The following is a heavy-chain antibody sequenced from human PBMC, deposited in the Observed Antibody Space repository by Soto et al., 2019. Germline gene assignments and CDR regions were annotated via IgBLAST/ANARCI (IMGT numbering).Heavy chain of an antibody. D-gene: IGHD4-17*01. CDR1: GFTFSSYG. V-gene: IGHV3-30*18. Sequence: HWGSLRISCAACGFTFSSYGMHWVRQAPGKGLEWVAVISYDGSNKYYADSVKGRFTISRDNSKNTLYLQMNSLRAEDTAVYYCAKAGSTTVTSIDYYYGMDVWGQGTTVTVSS. CDR2: ISYDGSNK. CDR3: AKAGSTTVTSIDYYYGMDV. J-gene: IGHJ6*02.